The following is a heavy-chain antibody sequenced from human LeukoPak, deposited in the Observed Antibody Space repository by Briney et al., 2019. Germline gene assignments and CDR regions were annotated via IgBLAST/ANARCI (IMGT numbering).Heavy chain of an antibody. CDR2: ISYDGNNA. Sequence: GGSLRLSCAASGFTFSSYAMSWVRQAPGKGLDWVSLISYDGNNAYYADSVRGRFTISGDNSKDTLYLEMNSLRAEDTAIYYCARDIQLSTWGLGTMVTVSS. J-gene: IGHJ3*01. D-gene: IGHD5-24*01. CDR1: GFTFSSYA. CDR3: ARDIQLST. V-gene: IGHV3-23*01.